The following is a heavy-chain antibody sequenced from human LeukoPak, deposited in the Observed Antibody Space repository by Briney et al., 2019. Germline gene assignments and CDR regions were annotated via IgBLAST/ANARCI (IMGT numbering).Heavy chain of an antibody. CDR1: GYTFTGYY. V-gene: IGHV1-8*02. D-gene: IGHD4-23*01. CDR3: ARGSTVVTGGDY. Sequence: EASVKVSCKASGYTFTGYYMHWVRQAPGQGLEWMGWMNPNSGNTGYAQKFQGRVTMTRNTSISTAYMELSSLRSEDTAVYYCARGSTVVTGGDYWGQGTLVTVSS. CDR2: MNPNSGNT. J-gene: IGHJ4*02.